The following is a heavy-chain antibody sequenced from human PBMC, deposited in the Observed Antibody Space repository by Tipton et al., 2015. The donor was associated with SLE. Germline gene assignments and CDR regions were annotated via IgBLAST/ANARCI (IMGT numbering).Heavy chain of an antibody. V-gene: IGHV4-59*11. J-gene: IGHJ3*02. D-gene: IGHD6-6*01. CDR3: AGSRLVDAFDI. CDR2: IYYSGST. Sequence: TLSLTCTVSGGSISSHYWSWIRQPPGKGLEWIGYIYYSGSTNYNPSLKSRVTISVDTSKNQFSLKLSSVTAADTAVYYCAGSRLVDAFDIWGQGTMVTVSS. CDR1: GGSISSHY.